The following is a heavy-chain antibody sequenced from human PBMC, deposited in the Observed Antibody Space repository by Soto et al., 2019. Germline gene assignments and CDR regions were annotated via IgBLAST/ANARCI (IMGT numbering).Heavy chain of an antibody. V-gene: IGHV3-30*18. CDR2: ISHDGSNT. CDR3: AKDAGSTAYVFAS. D-gene: IGHD3-16*01. J-gene: IGHJ4*02. Sequence: QVQVVESGGGVVQPGRSLRLCCAASGFTFRTYAMHWVRQAPGKGLEWVAVISHDGSNTDYGDSVKGRFTISRDNSKSTLSLQMNSLGPEDTGVYYCAKDAGSTAYVFASWGQGTRVSVSS. CDR1: GFTFRTYA.